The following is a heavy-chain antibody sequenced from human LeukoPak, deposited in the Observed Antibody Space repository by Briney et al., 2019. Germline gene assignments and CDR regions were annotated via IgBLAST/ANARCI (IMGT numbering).Heavy chain of an antibody. Sequence: AGGSLRLSCAASGFTFSSYDMHWVRQATGKGLEWVSAIGTAGDTYYPGSVKGRFTISRENAKNSLYLQMNSLRAGDTAVYYCARAVQLWRTFSYGMDVWGQGTTVTVSS. CDR3: ARAVQLWRTFSYGMDV. CDR1: GFTFSSYD. CDR2: IGTAGDT. D-gene: IGHD5-18*01. J-gene: IGHJ6*02. V-gene: IGHV3-13*01.